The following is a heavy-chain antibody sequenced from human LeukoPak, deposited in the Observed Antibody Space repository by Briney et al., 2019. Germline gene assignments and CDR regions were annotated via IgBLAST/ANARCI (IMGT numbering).Heavy chain of an antibody. CDR2: IYDSGST. D-gene: IGHD5-24*01. Sequence: SETLSLTCTVSGGSISSGGYYWSWIRQHPGKGLEWIGYIYDSGSTYYNPSLKSRVTISVDTSKNQFSLKLSSVTAADTAVYYCARWMATITPYFDYWGQGTLVTVSS. V-gene: IGHV4-31*03. J-gene: IGHJ4*02. CDR1: GGSISSGGYY. CDR3: ARWMATITPYFDY.